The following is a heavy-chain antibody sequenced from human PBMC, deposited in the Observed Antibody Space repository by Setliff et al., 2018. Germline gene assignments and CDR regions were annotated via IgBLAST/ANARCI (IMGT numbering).Heavy chain of an antibody. CDR3: ARSRGYKHDSSGYYYDHYYYNYMDV. Sequence: SETLSLTCTVSGGSISSYYWSWIRQPPGKGLEWIGYVYTSGSTNYNPSLKSRVTISVDTSKNQFSLKLSSVTAADTAVYYCARSRGYKHDSSGYYYDHYYYNYMDVWGKGTPVTVSS. V-gene: IGHV4-4*08. J-gene: IGHJ6*03. CDR2: VYTSGST. D-gene: IGHD3-22*01. CDR1: GGSISSYY.